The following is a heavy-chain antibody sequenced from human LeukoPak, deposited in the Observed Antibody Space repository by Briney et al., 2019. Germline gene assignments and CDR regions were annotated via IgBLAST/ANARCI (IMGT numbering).Heavy chain of an antibody. V-gene: IGHV3-23*01. CDR2: ISGSGGST. J-gene: IGHJ4*02. CDR1: GFTFSSYA. D-gene: IGHD6-19*01. Sequence: GRSLRLSCAASGFTFSSYAMSWVRHAPGQGLEWVSAISGSGGSTYYADSVKGRFTISRDNSKNTLYLQMNSLRAEETAVYYCPRTGYSSGWDYYFDYWGQGTLVTVSS. CDR3: PRTGYSSGWDYYFDY.